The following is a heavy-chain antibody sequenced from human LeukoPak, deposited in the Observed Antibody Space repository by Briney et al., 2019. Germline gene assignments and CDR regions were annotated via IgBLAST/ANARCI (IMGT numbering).Heavy chain of an antibody. Sequence: GESLKISCKGSGYSFTSYWIGWVRQMPGKGLEWMGIIYPGDSDTRCSPSFQGQVTISADKSISTAYLQWSSLKASDTATYYCARSIAAAGDIFDYRGQGTLVTVSS. D-gene: IGHD6-13*01. CDR3: ARSIAAAGDIFDY. J-gene: IGHJ4*02. V-gene: IGHV5-51*01. CDR1: GYSFTSYW. CDR2: IYPGDSDT.